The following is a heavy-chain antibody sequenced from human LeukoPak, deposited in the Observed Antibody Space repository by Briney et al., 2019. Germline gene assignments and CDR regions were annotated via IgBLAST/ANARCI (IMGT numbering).Heavy chain of an antibody. Sequence: GGSLRLFCAASGFTFSNYWMHWVRQAPGKGLVWVSRINSGGSSRNYADSVKGRFTISRDNAKNTLYLQMNSLRAEDTAVYYCASASSHRIAAGGDYWGQGTLVTVSS. D-gene: IGHD6-13*01. V-gene: IGHV3-74*01. CDR2: INSGGSSR. J-gene: IGHJ4*02. CDR1: GFTFSNYW. CDR3: ASASSHRIAAGGDY.